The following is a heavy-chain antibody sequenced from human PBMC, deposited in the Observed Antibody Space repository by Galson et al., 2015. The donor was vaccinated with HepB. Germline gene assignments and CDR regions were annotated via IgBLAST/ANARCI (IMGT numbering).Heavy chain of an antibody. V-gene: IGHV1-69*13. D-gene: IGHD6-19*01. CDR2: IIPIFGTA. CDR1: GGTFSSYA. J-gene: IGHJ4*02. CDR3: ARGEAEQWLVLGPFDY. Sequence: SVKVSCKASGGTFSSYAISWVRQAPGQGLEWMGGIIPIFGTANYAQKFQGRVTITADESTSTAYMELSSLRSEDTAVYYCARGEAEQWLVLGPFDYWGQGTLVTVSS.